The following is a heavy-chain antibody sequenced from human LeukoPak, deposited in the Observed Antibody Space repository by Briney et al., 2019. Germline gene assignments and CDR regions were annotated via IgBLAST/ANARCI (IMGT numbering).Heavy chain of an antibody. CDR1: GGTFSSYA. D-gene: IGHD3-10*01. J-gene: IGHJ6*03. Sequence: ASVKVSCKASGGTFSSYAISWVRQAPGQGLEWMGGIIPIFGTANYAQKFQGRVTMTRNTSISTAYMELSSLRSEDTAVYYCARTMVRGVIYYYYYMDVWGKGTTVTISS. CDR2: IIPIFGTA. V-gene: IGHV1-69*05. CDR3: ARTMVRGVIYYYYYMDV.